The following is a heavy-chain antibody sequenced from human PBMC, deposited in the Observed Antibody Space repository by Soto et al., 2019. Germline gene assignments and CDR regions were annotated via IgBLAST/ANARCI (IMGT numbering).Heavy chain of an antibody. CDR3: LGSLGVDFDY. D-gene: IGHD3-16*01. CDR2: IRSKANSYGT. Sequence: GESLKISCAASGFTFSGSAMHWVRQASGKGLGWVGRIRSKANSYGTTYAASVKGRFTVSRDDSKNTAYLQMNSLKTEDTAMYYCLGSLGVDFDYWGQGTLVTVSS. CDR1: GFTFSGSA. J-gene: IGHJ4*02. V-gene: IGHV3-73*01.